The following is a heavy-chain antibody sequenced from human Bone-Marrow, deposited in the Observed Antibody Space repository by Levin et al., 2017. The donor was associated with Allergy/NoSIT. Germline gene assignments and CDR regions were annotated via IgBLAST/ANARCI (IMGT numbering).Heavy chain of an antibody. CDR3: ITDQAYYYGAGARADY. D-gene: IGHD3-10*01. J-gene: IGHJ4*02. V-gene: IGHV3-15*01. CDR2: ILSKKDGETT. Sequence: PWGSLRLSCATSGFIFSQAWMSWVRQAPAKGPEWVGHILSKKDGETTAYAAPVKGRFTISRDDSKNTLYLQMNSLETEDTGVYYCITDQAYYYGAGARADYWGQGTLVTVSS. CDR1: GFIFSQAW.